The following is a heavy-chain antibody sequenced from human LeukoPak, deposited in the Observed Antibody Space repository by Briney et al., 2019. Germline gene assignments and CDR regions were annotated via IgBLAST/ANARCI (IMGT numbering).Heavy chain of an antibody. Sequence: GGSLRLSCAASGFTFSSYSMNWVRQAPGKGLEWVSYISSGSATIYYADSVRGRFTISRDNDKNSLYLQMKSLRDEDTAVYYCARDDEAVGYYFDYWGQGTLVTVSS. CDR3: ARDDEAVGYYFDY. V-gene: IGHV3-48*02. D-gene: IGHD6-19*01. CDR2: ISSGSATI. J-gene: IGHJ4*02. CDR1: GFTFSSYS.